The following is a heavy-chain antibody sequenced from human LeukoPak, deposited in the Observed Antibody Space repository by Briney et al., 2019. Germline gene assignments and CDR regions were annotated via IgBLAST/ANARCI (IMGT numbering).Heavy chain of an antibody. J-gene: IGHJ4*02. CDR2: IYYSGIT. V-gene: IGHV4-39*01. CDR1: GGSMSSSGYY. Sequence: PSETLSLTCAVSGGSMSSSGYYWGWIRQPPGKGQEWIGNIYYSGITHYNPSLARRVTIFVATSKTQFSLMLTSLTAADTAVYYCASQQSSGLLPRVDDWWGEGMLVTLP. CDR3: ASQQSSGLLPRVDDW. D-gene: IGHD6-19*01.